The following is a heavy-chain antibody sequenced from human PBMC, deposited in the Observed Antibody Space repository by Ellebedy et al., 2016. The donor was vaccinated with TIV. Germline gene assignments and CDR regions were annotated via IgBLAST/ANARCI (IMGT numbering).Heavy chain of an antibody. CDR3: ARASRRQLVLDY. V-gene: IGHV3-33*01. Sequence: GESLKISCAASGFTFSSYGMHWVRQAPGKGLEWVAVIWYDGSNKYYADSVKGRFTISRDNSKNTLYLQMNSLRAEDTAVYYCARASRRQLVLDYWGQGTLVTVSS. CDR2: IWYDGSNK. J-gene: IGHJ4*02. D-gene: IGHD6-13*01. CDR1: GFTFSSYG.